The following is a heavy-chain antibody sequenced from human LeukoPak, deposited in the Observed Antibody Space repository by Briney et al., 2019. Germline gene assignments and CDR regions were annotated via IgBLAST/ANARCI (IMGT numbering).Heavy chain of an antibody. V-gene: IGHV1-69*13. D-gene: IGHD3-10*01. CDR2: IIPIFGTA. Sequence: SVTVSCKASGGTFSSYAISWVRQAPGQGLEWMGGIIPIFGTANYAQKFQGRVTITADESTSTAYMELSSLRSEDTAVYYCASTISTGYGMDVWGQGTTVTVSS. CDR1: GGTFSSYA. J-gene: IGHJ6*02. CDR3: ASTISTGYGMDV.